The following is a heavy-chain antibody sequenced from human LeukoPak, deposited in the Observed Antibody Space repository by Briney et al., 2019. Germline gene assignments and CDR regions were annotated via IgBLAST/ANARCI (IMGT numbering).Heavy chain of an antibody. Sequence: GASVKVSCKASGGTFSSYAISWVRQAPGQGLEWMGWISAYSGNTNYAQKLQGRVTMTTDTSTSTAYMELRSLRSDDTAMYYCARDGGYYDILTGYSRCFDYWGQGTLVTVSS. CDR1: GGTFSSYA. D-gene: IGHD3-9*01. CDR2: ISAYSGNT. V-gene: IGHV1-18*01. CDR3: ARDGGYYDILTGYSRCFDY. J-gene: IGHJ4*02.